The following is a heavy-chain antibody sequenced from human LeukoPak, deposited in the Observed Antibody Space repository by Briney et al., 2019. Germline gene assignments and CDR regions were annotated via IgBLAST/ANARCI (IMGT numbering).Heavy chain of an antibody. CDR2: ISYDGSNK. Sequence: GRSLRLSCAASGFTFSSYAMHWVRQAPGKGLEWVAVISYDGSNKYYADSVKGRFTISRDNSKNTLYLQMNSLRAEDTAVYYCARAKVRSSGWLDAFDIWGRGTMVTVSS. J-gene: IGHJ3*02. V-gene: IGHV3-30-3*01. D-gene: IGHD6-19*01. CDR1: GFTFSSYA. CDR3: ARAKVRSSGWLDAFDI.